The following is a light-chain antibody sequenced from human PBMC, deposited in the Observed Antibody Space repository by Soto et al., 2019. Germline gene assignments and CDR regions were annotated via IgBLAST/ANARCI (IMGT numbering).Light chain of an antibody. CDR3: QQYFSSPLP. J-gene: IGKJ4*01. CDR1: QTLLFSSHNKTF. Sequence: DIVMTQSPDSLAVSLGERATIYCKSSQTLLFSSHNKTFLAWYQQKPGQPPKLLVHWASTRESGVPDRFSGSGSETDFTLTITSLQAADVAVYYCQQYFSSPLPFGGGTKVQIK. V-gene: IGKV4-1*01. CDR2: WAS.